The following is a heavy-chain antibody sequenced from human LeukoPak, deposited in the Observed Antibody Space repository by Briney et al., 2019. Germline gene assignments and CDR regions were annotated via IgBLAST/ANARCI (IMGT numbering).Heavy chain of an antibody. J-gene: IGHJ4*02. D-gene: IGHD3-10*01. CDR3: ARRYYYNLGSFPFDF. CDR2: IHNSRTT. Sequence: SETLSLTCAVSGVPFSGYFWSWIRQSSGKGLEWIGEIHNSRTTNYNPSLNSRVTISEDTSKNQFYLNLSSVTAADTAVYYCARRYYYNLGSFPFDFWGQGTLVTVSS. V-gene: IGHV4-34*01. CDR1: GVPFSGYF.